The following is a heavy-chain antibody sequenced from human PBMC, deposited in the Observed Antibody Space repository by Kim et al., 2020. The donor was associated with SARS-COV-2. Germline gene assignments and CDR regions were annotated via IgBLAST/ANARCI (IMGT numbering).Heavy chain of an antibody. CDR3: ARDRVDAFDI. Sequence: STYYADSVKGRFTISRDNSKNTLYLQMNSLRAEDTAVYYCARDRVDAFDIWGQGTMVTVSS. CDR2: ST. V-gene: IGHV3-66*01. J-gene: IGHJ3*02.